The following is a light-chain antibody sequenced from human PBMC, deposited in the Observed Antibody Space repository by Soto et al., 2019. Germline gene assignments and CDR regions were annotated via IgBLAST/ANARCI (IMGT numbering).Light chain of an antibody. CDR2: EVS. V-gene: IGKV2-30*02. J-gene: IGKJ1*01. CDR3: MQGTHWPWT. CDR1: YSLIHSDGDTY. Sequence: EVVMTQSPLSLPVTLGQPASISCRSSYSLIHSDGDTYLNWFQQRPGQWPRRLIYEVSNRDSGVPDRFTGSGSGTDFTLKISRVEAEDVGIYYCMQGTHWPWTFGQGTEVEIK.